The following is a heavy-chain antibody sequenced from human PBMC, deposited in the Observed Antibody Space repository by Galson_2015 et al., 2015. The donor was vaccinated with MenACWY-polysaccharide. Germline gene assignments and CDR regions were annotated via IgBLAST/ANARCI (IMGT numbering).Heavy chain of an antibody. J-gene: IGHJ6*03. D-gene: IGHD2-2*01. V-gene: IGHV1-8*01. CDR2: MNPNRSDT. Sequence: SVKVSCKASGYTFTRYGINWVRQAPGKGLEWMGRMNPNRSDTDYAQKLQGRVTMTRNNSISTAYMEMNSLRSEDTAVYYCARGAPILVVPGANLGHYYMDVWGKGTTVTVSS. CDR1: GYTFTRYG. CDR3: ARGAPILVVPGANLGHYYMDV.